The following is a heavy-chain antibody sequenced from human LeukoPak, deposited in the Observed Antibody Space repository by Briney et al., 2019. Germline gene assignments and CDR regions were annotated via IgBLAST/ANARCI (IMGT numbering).Heavy chain of an antibody. Sequence: GGSLRLSCAASGNYWMHWVRQAPGKGLEWVSYISSSSGTKYYADSVKGRFTISRDNPKSSLYLQMNSLRDEDTAVYYCATSSVVREIDYWGQGTLVTVSS. CDR3: ATSSVVREIDY. V-gene: IGHV3-48*02. CDR1: GNYW. CDR2: ISSSSGTK. J-gene: IGHJ4*02. D-gene: IGHD3-10*01.